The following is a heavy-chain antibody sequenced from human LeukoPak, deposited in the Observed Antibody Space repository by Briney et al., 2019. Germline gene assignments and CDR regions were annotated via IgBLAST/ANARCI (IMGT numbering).Heavy chain of an antibody. D-gene: IGHD3-22*01. CDR2: IRSKAYGGTT. V-gene: IGHV3-49*04. CDR3: TRAYDSSGYYYGFSAYAFDI. CDR1: GFTFGDYA. Sequence: GGSLGLSCTASGFTFGDYAMSWVRQAPGKGLEWVGFIRSKAYGGTTEYAASVKGRFTISRDDSKSIAYLQMNSLKTEDTAVYYCTRAYDSSGYYYGFSAYAFDIWGQGTMVTVSS. J-gene: IGHJ3*02.